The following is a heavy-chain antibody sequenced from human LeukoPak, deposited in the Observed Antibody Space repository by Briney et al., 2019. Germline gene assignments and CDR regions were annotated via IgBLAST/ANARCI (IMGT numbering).Heavy chain of an antibody. J-gene: IGHJ6*02. CDR3: ASCIAAAGTYGMDV. CDR2: ISYDGSNK. Sequence: GRSLRLSCAASGFTFSSYAMHWVRQAPGKGLEWVAVISYDGSNKYYADSVKGRFTISRDNSKNTLYLQMNSLRAEDTAVYYCASCIAAAGTYGMDVWGQGTTVTVSS. CDR1: GFTFSSYA. D-gene: IGHD6-13*01. V-gene: IGHV3-30-3*01.